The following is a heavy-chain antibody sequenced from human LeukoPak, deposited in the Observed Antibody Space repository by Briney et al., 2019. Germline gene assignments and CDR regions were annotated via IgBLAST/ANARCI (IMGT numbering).Heavy chain of an antibody. Sequence: ASVKVSCKASGYTFTSYGISWVRQAPGQGLEWMGWISAYNGNTNYAQKLQGRVTMTTDTSTSTAYVELRSLRSDDTAVYYCAVFNGDTAMDTDAFDIWGQGTMVTVSS. D-gene: IGHD5-18*01. CDR3: AVFNGDTAMDTDAFDI. J-gene: IGHJ3*02. CDR2: ISAYNGNT. V-gene: IGHV1-18*01. CDR1: GYTFTSYG.